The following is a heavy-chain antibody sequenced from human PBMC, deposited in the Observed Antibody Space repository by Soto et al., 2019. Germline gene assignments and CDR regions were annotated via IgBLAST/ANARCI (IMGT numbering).Heavy chain of an antibody. CDR3: GRESSSGRRDRIDY. CDR2: IRYDGTHR. D-gene: IGHD6-19*01. Sequence: PGGSLRLSCAASGFTFSNHGMHWVRQAPGKGLEWITVIRYDGTHRFYADSVKGRFTISRDISENTVFLQMNSLRAEDTAVYYCGRESSSGRRDRIDYWGQGTLVTVSS. CDR1: GFTFSNHG. V-gene: IGHV3-33*08. J-gene: IGHJ4*02.